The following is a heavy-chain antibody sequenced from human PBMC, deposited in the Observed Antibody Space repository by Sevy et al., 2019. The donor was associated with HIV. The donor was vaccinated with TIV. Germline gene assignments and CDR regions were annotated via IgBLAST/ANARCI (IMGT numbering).Heavy chain of an antibody. D-gene: IGHD6-19*01. CDR3: AKDIGSGWYASIWFDP. CDR1: GFTFDDYA. J-gene: IGHJ5*02. Sequence: SLRLSCAASGFTFDDYAMHWVRQAPGKGLEWVSGISWNSGSIGYADSVKGRFTISRDNAKNSLYLQMNSLRAEDTALYYCAKDIGSGWYASIWFDPWGQGTLVTVSS. CDR2: ISWNSGSI. V-gene: IGHV3-9*01.